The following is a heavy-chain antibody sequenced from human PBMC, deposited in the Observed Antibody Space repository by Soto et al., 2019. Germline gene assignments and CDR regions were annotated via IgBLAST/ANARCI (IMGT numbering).Heavy chain of an antibody. CDR3: AKYLLPEFDP. Sequence: SETLALTCSVSGASIGSGDDYWTWIRQSPGKGLEWIGYISDSGSTFYNPSLRSRLTIALDTSKNHFSLKLNSVTAADTAVYYCAKYLLPEFDPWGQGIPVTVFS. CDR2: ISDSGST. CDR1: GASIGSGDDY. J-gene: IGHJ5*02. V-gene: IGHV4-30-4*08. D-gene: IGHD2-15*01.